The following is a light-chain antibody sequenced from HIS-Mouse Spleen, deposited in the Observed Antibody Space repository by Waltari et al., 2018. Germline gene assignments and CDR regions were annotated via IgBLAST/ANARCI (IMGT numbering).Light chain of an antibody. Sequence: QSALTQPRSVSGSPGQSVTISCTGTSSDVGGYNYVSWYQQHPGKAPKLMIYGVSKRPSGVPGRFSGSKSGKTASLTISGLQAEDEADYYCCSYAGSYTWVFGGGTKLTVL. CDR2: GVS. CDR1: SSDVGGYNY. J-gene: IGLJ3*02. CDR3: CSYAGSYTWV. V-gene: IGLV2-11*01.